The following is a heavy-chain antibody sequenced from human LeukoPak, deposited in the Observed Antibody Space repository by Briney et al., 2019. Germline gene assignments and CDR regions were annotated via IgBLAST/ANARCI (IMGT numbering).Heavy chain of an antibody. CDR1: GGTFSSYA. CDR3: AGTYYDSSGYPETFQH. D-gene: IGHD3-22*01. V-gene: IGHV1-69*04. CDR2: IIPILGIA. Sequence: SVKVSCKASGGTFSSYAISWVRQAPGQGLEWMGRIIPILGIANYAQKFQGRVTITTDESTSTAYMELGSLRSEDTAVYYCAGTYYDSSGYPETFQHWGQGTLVTVSS. J-gene: IGHJ1*01.